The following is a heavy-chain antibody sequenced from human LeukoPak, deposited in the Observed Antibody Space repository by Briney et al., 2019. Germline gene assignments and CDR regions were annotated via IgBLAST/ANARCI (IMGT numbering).Heavy chain of an antibody. D-gene: IGHD3-9*01. V-gene: IGHV4-34*01. CDR2: INHSGST. Sequence: SETLSLTCAVYGGSFSGYYWSWIRQPPGKGLEWIGEINHSGSTNYNPSLKSRVTISVDTSKNQFSLKLSSVTAADTAVYYCARGRGLYDILTGYSTSFDYWGQGTLVTVSS. CDR3: ARGRGLYDILTGYSTSFDY. J-gene: IGHJ4*02. CDR1: GGSFSGYY.